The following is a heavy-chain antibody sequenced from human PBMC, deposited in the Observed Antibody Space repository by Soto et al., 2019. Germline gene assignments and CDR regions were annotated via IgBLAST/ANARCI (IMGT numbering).Heavy chain of an antibody. CDR3: ARDRDIVVVPAAISNYYYGMDV. CDR2: ISAYNGNT. CDR1: GYTFTSYG. Sequence: ASVKVSCKASGYTFTSYGISWVRQAPGQGLEWMGWISAYNGNTKYAQKLQGRVTMTTDTSTSTAYMALRSLRSDDTAVYYCARDRDIVVVPAAISNYYYGMDVWGQGTTVTVSS. D-gene: IGHD2-2*02. V-gene: IGHV1-18*04. J-gene: IGHJ6*02.